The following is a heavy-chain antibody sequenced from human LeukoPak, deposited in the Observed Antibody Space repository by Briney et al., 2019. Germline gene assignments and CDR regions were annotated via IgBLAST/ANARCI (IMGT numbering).Heavy chain of an antibody. D-gene: IGHD3-3*01. CDR3: ARGVGWFDP. Sequence: SETLSLTCTVSGDSVTTYYWSWIRQPPGKGLEWLGYVYYSGSATYNPSLKSRVTISVDTSKNQFSLKLSSVTAADTAVYYCARGVGWFDPWGQGTLVTVSS. CDR2: VYYSGSA. J-gene: IGHJ5*02. CDR1: GDSVTTYY. V-gene: IGHV4-59*02.